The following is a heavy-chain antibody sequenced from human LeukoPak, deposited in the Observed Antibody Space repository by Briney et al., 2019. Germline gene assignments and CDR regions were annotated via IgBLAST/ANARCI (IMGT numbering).Heavy chain of an antibody. D-gene: IGHD5-12*01. CDR2: IIPIFGTA. CDR1: GGTFSSYA. J-gene: IGHJ5*02. CDR3: ARGQWLRLTSRFDP. Sequence: ASVKVSCKASGGTFSSYAISWVRQAPGQGLEWMEGIIPIFGTANYAQKFQGRVTITADESTSIAYRELSSLRSEDTAVYYCARGQWLRLTSRFDPWGQGTLVTVSS. V-gene: IGHV1-69*13.